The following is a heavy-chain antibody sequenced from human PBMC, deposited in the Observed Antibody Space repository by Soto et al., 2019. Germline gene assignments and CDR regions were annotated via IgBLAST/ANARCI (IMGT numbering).Heavy chain of an antibody. CDR3: AKEIGRAAATGFDY. J-gene: IGHJ4*02. CDR1: GFTFSSYA. D-gene: IGHD3-16*01. V-gene: IGHV3-23*01. Sequence: GGSLRLSCAASGFTFSSYAMSWVRQAPGKGLEWVSSISGGGSATYYADSMKGRFTISRDNSKNMLYLQMNSLRAEDTAVYYCAKEIGRAAATGFDYWGQGTLVTVSS. CDR2: ISGGGSAT.